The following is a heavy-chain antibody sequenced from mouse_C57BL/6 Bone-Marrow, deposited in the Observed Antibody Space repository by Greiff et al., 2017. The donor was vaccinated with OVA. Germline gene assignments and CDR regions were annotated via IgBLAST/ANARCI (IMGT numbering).Heavy chain of an antibody. Sequence: QVQLQQSGPELVKPGASVKISCKASGYAFSSSWMNWVKQRPGKGLEWIGRIYPGDGDTNYNGKFKGKATLTADKSSSTAYMQLSSLTAEYSAVCFCARGTHEDDWGQGTTLTVSS. CDR3: ARGTHEDD. V-gene: IGHV1-82*01. J-gene: IGHJ2*01. CDR1: GYAFSSSW. CDR2: IYPGDGDT. D-gene: IGHD3-3*01.